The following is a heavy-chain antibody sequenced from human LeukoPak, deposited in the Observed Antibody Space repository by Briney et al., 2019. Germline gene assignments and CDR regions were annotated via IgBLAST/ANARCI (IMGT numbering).Heavy chain of an antibody. CDR2: IYYSGST. V-gene: IGHV4-39*02. Sequence: GSLRLSCAASGFTFSSYAMSWVRQPPGKGLEWIGSIYYSGSTYYNPSLESRVTISVDTSKNQFSLKLSSVTAADTAVYYCAREGVVPGDYWGQGTLVTVSS. CDR3: AREGVVPGDY. D-gene: IGHD2-2*01. CDR1: GFTFSSYA. J-gene: IGHJ4*02.